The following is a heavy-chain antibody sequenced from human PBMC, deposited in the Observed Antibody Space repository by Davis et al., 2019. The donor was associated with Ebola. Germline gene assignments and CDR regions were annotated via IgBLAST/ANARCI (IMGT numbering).Heavy chain of an antibody. Sequence: SVKVSCKASGGTFSSYAISWVRQAPGQGLEWMGRIIPILGIANYAQKFQGRVTITADKSTSTAYMELSSLRSEDTAVYYCATEDYGDPNWFDPWGQGTLVTVSS. CDR3: ATEDYGDPNWFDP. D-gene: IGHD4-17*01. CDR1: GGTFSSYA. J-gene: IGHJ5*02. CDR2: IIPILGIA. V-gene: IGHV1-69*04.